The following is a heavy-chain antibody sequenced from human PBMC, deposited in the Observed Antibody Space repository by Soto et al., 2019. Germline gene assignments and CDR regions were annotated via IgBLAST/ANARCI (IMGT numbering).Heavy chain of an antibody. Sequence: PGGSLRLSCIASGFTFKSYTMNWVRQAPGKGLEWVSSISSRSDYVHYADSVKGRFTISRDNAENSLFLEMNSLGVDDTALYYCTRGAPAPRTDAASSAPNRGGMDVWGQGTTVTVSS. CDR3: TRGAPAPRTDAASSAPNRGGMDV. CDR2: ISSRSDYV. V-gene: IGHV3-21*04. CDR1: GFTFKSYT. D-gene: IGHD7-27*01. J-gene: IGHJ6*02.